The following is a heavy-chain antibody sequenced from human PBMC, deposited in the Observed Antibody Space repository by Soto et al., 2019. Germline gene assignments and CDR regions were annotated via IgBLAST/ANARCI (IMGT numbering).Heavy chain of an antibody. V-gene: IGHV1-69*06. D-gene: IGHD2-8*01. CDR3: ARAPPPPYNGPLNYYYYGMDV. CDR2: IIPIFGTA. Sequence: SVKVSCKASGGTFSSYAISWVRQAPGQGLEWMGGIIPIFGTANYAQKFQGRVTITADKSASTAYMELSSPRSEDTAVYYCARAPPPPYNGPLNYYYYGMDVRGQGTTVTGSS. CDR1: GGTFSSYA. J-gene: IGHJ6*02.